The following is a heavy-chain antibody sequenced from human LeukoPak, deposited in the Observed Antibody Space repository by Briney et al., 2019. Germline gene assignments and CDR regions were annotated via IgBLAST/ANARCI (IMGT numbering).Heavy chain of an antibody. CDR3: ARAGLDYDSWFDP. CDR1: GGSISSSSYY. V-gene: IGHV4-39*07. Sequence: PSETLSLTCTISGGSISSSSYYWSWIRQPPGKGLEWIGEINHSGSTNYNPSLKSRVTISVDTSKNQFSLKLSSVTAADTAVYYCARAGLDYDSWFDPWGQGTLVTVSS. J-gene: IGHJ5*02. CDR2: INHSGST. D-gene: IGHD3-22*01.